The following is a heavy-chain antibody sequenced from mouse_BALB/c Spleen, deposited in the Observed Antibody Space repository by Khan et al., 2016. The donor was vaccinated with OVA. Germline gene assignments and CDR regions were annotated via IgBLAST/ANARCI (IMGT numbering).Heavy chain of an antibody. CDR1: GFTFSSFG. CDR2: ISSGSSTI. J-gene: IGHJ2*01. D-gene: IGHD1-2*01. V-gene: IGHV5-17*02. Sequence: EVELVESGGGLVQPGGSRKLSCAASGFTFSSFGMHWVRQAPEKGLEWVAYISSGSSTIYYADTVKGRIIISRDNPKNTMFLQMTSLRSEDTAMYFCARNYGYYFDYWGQGTTLTVSS. CDR3: ARNYGYYFDY.